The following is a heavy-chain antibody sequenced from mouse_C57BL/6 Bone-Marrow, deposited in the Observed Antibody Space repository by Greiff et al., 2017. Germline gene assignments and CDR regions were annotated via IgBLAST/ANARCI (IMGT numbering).Heavy chain of an antibody. D-gene: IGHD1-1*01. CDR2: IHPNSGST. CDR3: ARLLRGMYFDV. CDR1: GYTFTSYW. V-gene: IGHV1-64*01. Sequence: QVQLQQPGAELVKPGASVKLSCKASGYTFTSYWMHWVKQRPGQGLEWIGMIHPNSGSTNYNEKFKSKATLTVDKSSSTAYMQLSSLTSEDSAVYYCARLLRGMYFDVWGTGTTVTVSS. J-gene: IGHJ1*03.